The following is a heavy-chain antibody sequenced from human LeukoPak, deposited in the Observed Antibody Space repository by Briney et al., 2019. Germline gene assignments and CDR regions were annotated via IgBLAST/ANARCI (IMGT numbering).Heavy chain of an antibody. CDR1: GGSISSGGYY. CDR2: IYYSGST. CDR3: ARGRYSSGIDY. Sequence: SETLSLTCTVSGGSISSGGYYWSWIRQHPGKGLEWIGYIYYSGSTYYNPSLKSRVTISVDTSKNQFSLKLSSVTAADTAVYYCARGRYSSGIDYWGQGTLVTVSS. V-gene: IGHV4-31*03. J-gene: IGHJ4*02. D-gene: IGHD6-19*01.